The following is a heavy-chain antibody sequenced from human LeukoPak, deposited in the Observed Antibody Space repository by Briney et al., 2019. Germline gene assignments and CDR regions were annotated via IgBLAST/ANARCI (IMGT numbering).Heavy chain of an antibody. CDR2: ISAYNGNT. D-gene: IGHD1-26*01. CDR1: GYTFTSYG. J-gene: IGHJ4*02. CDR3: TRVAGVGATVLDY. V-gene: IGHV1-18*01. Sequence: ASVKVSCKASGYTFTSYGISWVRQAPGQGLEWMGWISAYNGNTNYAQKFQGRVTITRDTFATIVYMELSSLRSEDTAVYYCTRVAGVGATVLDYWGQGTLVTVSS.